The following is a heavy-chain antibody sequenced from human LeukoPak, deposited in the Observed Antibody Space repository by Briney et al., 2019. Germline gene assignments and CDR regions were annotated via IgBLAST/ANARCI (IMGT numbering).Heavy chain of an antibody. D-gene: IGHD3-10*01. Sequence: GGSLRLSCAASGFTFSSYSMNWVRQAPGKGLEWVSSISSSSSYIYYADSVKGRFTISRDNAKNSLYLQMNSLRAEDTAVYYCARSYSRRGVILRSHYYYYMDVWGKGTTVTISS. CDR1: GFTFSSYS. V-gene: IGHV3-21*01. CDR3: ARSYSRRGVILRSHYYYYMDV. CDR2: ISSSSSYI. J-gene: IGHJ6*03.